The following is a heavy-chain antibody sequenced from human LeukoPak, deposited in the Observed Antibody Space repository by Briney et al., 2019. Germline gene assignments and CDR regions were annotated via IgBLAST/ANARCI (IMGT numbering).Heavy chain of an antibody. CDR3: ASGLRTEHYYYMDV. J-gene: IGHJ6*03. CDR1: GFTFSSHD. V-gene: IGHV3-13*01. Sequence: PGGSLRLSCAASGFTFSSHDMHWVRQATGKGLEWVSAIGTAGDTYYPGSVKGRSTISRENAKNSLYLQMNSLRAGDKAVYYCASGLRTEHYYYMDVWGKGTTVTVSS. D-gene: IGHD3/OR15-3a*01. CDR2: IGTAGDT.